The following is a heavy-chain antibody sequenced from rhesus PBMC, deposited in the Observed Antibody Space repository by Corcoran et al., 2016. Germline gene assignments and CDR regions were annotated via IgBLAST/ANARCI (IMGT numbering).Heavy chain of an antibody. V-gene: IGHV4S19*01. CDR1: GGSISSSNL. J-gene: IGHJ5-1*01. Sequence: QVQLQESGPGLVKPSETLSLTCAVSGGSISSSNLWSWIRQPTGKGLEWIGYISEINANTYYNPSLKIRVTISKGTSKHQFSLTLSSVTAADTAVYYCAGDQAVTTLNRFDVWGPGVLVTVSS. CDR2: ISEINANT. CDR3: AGDQAVTTLNRFDV. D-gene: IGHD4-23*01.